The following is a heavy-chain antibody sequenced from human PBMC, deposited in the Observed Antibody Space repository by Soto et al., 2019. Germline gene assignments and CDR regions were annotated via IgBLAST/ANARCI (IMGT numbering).Heavy chain of an antibody. D-gene: IGHD2-2*01. CDR3: AGRDCSGTNCYYLDYYYMDV. CDR2: IYYSGST. J-gene: IGHJ6*03. CDR1: GGSFSSYY. Sequence: QVQLQESGPGLVRPSETLSLTCTVSGGSFSSYYWTWIRQSPGKGLEWIGYIYYSGSTVYNPSLRGRLAIPIDTSKNQFSLRLNSMTAADTAVYYCAGRDCSGTNCYYLDYYYMDVWGKGTTVTVSS. V-gene: IGHV4-59*08.